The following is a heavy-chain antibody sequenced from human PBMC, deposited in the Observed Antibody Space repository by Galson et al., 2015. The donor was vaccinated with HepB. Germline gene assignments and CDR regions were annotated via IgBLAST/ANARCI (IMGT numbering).Heavy chain of an antibody. D-gene: IGHD5-18*01. Sequence: SVKVSCKASGGTFSSYTISWVRQAPGQGLEWMGRIIPILGIANYAQKFQGRVTITADKSTSTAYMELSSLRSEDTAVYYCARDRTMGDTAMVTLGYWGQGTLVTVSS. CDR3: ARDRTMGDTAMVTLGY. V-gene: IGHV1-69*04. CDR1: GGTFSSYT. J-gene: IGHJ4*02. CDR2: IIPILGIA.